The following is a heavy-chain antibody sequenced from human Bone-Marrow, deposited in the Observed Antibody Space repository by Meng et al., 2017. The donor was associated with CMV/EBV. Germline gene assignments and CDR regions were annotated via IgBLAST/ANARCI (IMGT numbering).Heavy chain of an antibody. Sequence: SETLSLTCAVYGGSFSGYYWSWIRQPPGKGLEWIGEINHSGSTNYNPSLKSRVTISVDTSKNQFSLKLSSVTAADTAVYYCARDGGWGKGAFDIWGQGTMVTVSS. CDR1: GGSFSGYY. CDR2: INHSGST. V-gene: IGHV4-34*01. D-gene: IGHD3-16*01. CDR3: ARDGGWGKGAFDI. J-gene: IGHJ3*02.